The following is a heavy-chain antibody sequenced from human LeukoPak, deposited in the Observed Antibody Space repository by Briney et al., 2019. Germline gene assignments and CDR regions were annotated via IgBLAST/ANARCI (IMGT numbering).Heavy chain of an antibody. CDR2: ISGGGET. Sequence: GGSLRLSCAASGFSCSNYAMSWVRQAPTRGPEWVSSISGGGETFYADSVKGRFTLSRDASRKTVYLQLNNLRVEDTAIYYCAKANWVSNADAVWWGQGTQVTVSS. J-gene: IGHJ4*02. CDR3: AKANWVSNADAVW. V-gene: IGHV3-23*01. CDR1: GFSCSNYA. D-gene: IGHD1-1*01.